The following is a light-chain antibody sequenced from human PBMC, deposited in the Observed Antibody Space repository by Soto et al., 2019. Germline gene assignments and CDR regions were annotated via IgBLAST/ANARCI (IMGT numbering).Light chain of an antibody. CDR1: QNMRNY. CDR2: SGS. Sequence: DIQMTQSPSSLSASVGDRVTISCRASQNMRNYLNWYRQKPGRAPEFLIYSGSTVESGASSRFSGSGFGTEFTLTIKSLQPDDFGVYYCQQSYTLPYTFGQGTSLDIK. J-gene: IGKJ2*01. V-gene: IGKV1-39*01. CDR3: QQSYTLPYT.